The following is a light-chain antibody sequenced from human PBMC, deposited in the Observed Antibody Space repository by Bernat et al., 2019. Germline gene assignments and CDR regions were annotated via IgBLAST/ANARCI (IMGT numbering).Light chain of an antibody. CDR2: DAS. J-gene: IGKJ4*01. Sequence: EIVLTQSPATLSLSPGERATLSCRASQSVSSYLAWYQQKPGQAPGLLIYDASNRATGIPARFSGSGSGTDCTLTISSLEPEDFAVYYCQQRSNWLTFGGGTKVEIK. CDR3: QQRSNWLT. CDR1: QSVSSY. V-gene: IGKV3-11*01.